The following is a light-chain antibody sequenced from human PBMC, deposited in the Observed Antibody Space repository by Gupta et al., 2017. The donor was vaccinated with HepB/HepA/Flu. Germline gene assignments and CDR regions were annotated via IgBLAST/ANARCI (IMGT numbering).Light chain of an antibody. CDR1: SSNVEGNA. CDR3: SAWDDILNGVI. CDR2: TNN. V-gene: IGLV1-44*01. J-gene: IGLJ2*01. Sequence: SVLTQPPSTSGTTGQWVSISCSGSSSNVEGNAVNWYQQLPGTAPKLLIYTNNQRPSVVPDLFAGSKSGTAASLAIRVLQSEDEAYYYGSAWDDILNGVIFGGGTKLTVL.